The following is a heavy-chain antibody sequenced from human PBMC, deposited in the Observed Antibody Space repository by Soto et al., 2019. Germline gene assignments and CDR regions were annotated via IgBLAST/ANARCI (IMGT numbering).Heavy chain of an antibody. CDR1: GGTFSSYA. CDR2: IIPIFGTA. D-gene: IGHD2-15*01. CDR3: ARDPPYCSGGSCYQDLYYYGMDV. V-gene: IGHV1-69*13. J-gene: IGHJ6*02. Sequence: SVKVSCKASGGTFSSYAISWVRQAPGQGLEWMGGIIPIFGTANYAQKFQGRVTITADESTSTAYMELSSLRSEDTAVYYCARDPPYCSGGSCYQDLYYYGMDVWGQGTTVTVSS.